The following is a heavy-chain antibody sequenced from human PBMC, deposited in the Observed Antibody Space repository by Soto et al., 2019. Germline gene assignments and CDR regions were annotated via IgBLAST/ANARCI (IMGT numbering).Heavy chain of an antibody. CDR1: GASISSAGNY. CDR3: ARGGLEYYFDY. J-gene: IGHJ4*02. CDR2: IYYSGST. V-gene: IGHV4-31*03. D-gene: IGHD6-6*01. Sequence: QVQLQESGPGLVKPSQTLSLTCTVSGASISSAGNYWNWIRQHPGKGLEWIGYIYYSGSTYYNPSLKSRVTISLDTSKNQFPLRLNSVTDADTAVYYGARGGLEYYFDYWGQGTLVTVSS.